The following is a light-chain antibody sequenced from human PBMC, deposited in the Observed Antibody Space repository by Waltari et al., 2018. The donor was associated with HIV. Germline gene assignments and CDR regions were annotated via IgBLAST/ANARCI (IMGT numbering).Light chain of an antibody. CDR3: QQYNNWPTWT. CDR2: GAF. Sequence: EIVMTHSPATLSVSPGERDTLSCRASQSVSSNLAWYQQKPGQAPRLLMYGAFTRATGIPARFSGGGSGTEFTLTITSLQSEDFAVYYCQQYNNWPTWTFGQGTKVEIK. J-gene: IGKJ1*01. V-gene: IGKV3-15*01. CDR1: QSVSSN.